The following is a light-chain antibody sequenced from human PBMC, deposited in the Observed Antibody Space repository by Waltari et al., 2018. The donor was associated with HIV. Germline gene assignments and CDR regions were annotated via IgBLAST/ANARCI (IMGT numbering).Light chain of an antibody. Sequence: DIQLTQSPSFLSASVGDRVTLTCRASQNIYSYLAWYQQKPGRAPQVLIDATSTLQSGVPSRFSGSGSGTEFALTITNLQPDDFATYYCQQVNGYPLTFGGGTTVEI. CDR3: QQVNGYPLT. J-gene: IGKJ4*01. CDR1: QNIYSY. CDR2: ATS. V-gene: IGKV1-9*01.